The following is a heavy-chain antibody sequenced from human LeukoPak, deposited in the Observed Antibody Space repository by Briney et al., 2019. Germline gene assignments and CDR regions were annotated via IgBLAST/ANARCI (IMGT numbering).Heavy chain of an antibody. V-gene: IGHV3-74*01. CDR3: ARDRYFSDSNGYYSNY. D-gene: IGHD3-22*01. Sequence: GGSLRLSCAASGFTFSSSWMHWVRQAPGQGLVWVSRVNSDGSSTNYADSVRGRFTISRDNAKNTLYLQMNSLRAEDTAVYYCARDRYFSDSNGYYSNYWGQGTLVTVSS. J-gene: IGHJ4*02. CDR1: GFTFSSSW. CDR2: VNSDGSST.